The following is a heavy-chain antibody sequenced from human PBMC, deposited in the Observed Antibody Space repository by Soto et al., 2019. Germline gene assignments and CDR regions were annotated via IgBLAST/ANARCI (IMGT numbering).Heavy chain of an antibody. D-gene: IGHD1-20*01. CDR2: IRDRVHSYST. J-gene: IGHJ4*02. CDR1: GLTFSDHY. V-gene: IGHV3-72*01. Sequence: EVQLVESGGGLVQPGGSLRLSCAVSGLTFSDHYMGWVRQAPWKGLDWVGRIRDRVHSYSTEYAASVKGRFTISRDDSRNSLYLQMNSLKMEDTAVFYCVSLWSVTGSRDYWGRGTLVTVSS. CDR3: VSLWSVTGSRDY.